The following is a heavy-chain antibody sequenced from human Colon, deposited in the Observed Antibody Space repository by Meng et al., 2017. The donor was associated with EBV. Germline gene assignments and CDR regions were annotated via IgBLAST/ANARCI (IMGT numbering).Heavy chain of an antibody. Sequence: QVQLVESGGGVVQPGRSLRLSWAAAGFTFSNYAMHWVRQAPGKGLEWVAAISKDGSTRYYADSVRSRFISSRDNPNNMLYLQMNSLRGEDTAVYYCARASPSRRDQMENFDYWGQGRLVNVSS. J-gene: IGHJ4*02. CDR1: GFTFSNYA. D-gene: IGHD5-24*01. CDR3: ARASPSRRDQMENFDY. V-gene: IGHV3-30-3*01. CDR2: ISKDGSTR.